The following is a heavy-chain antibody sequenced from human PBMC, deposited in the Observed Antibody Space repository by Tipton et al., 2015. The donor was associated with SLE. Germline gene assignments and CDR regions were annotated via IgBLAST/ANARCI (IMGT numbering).Heavy chain of an antibody. CDR1: GGSISSYY. V-gene: IGHV4-59*01. CDR2: IYYSGST. Sequence: TLSLTCTVSGGSISSYYWSWIRQPPGKGLEWIGYIYYSGSTNYNPSLKSRVTISVDTSKNQFSLKLSSVTAADTAVYYCGRESSWGPRCDCWGQGTLVTVSS. CDR3: GRESSWGPRCDC. J-gene: IGHJ4*02. D-gene: IGHD6-13*01.